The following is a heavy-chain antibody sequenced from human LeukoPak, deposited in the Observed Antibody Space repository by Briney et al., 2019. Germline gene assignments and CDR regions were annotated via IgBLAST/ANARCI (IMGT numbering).Heavy chain of an antibody. Sequence: KPGGSLRLSCAASGFAFSDYYMSWIRQAPGKGLEWVSYISSSGSTIYYADSVKGRFTISRDNAKNSLYLQMNSLRAEDTAVYYCASARRYCSSTSCYTGGDYWGQGTLVTVSS. D-gene: IGHD2-2*02. CDR3: ASARRYCSSTSCYTGGDY. CDR1: GFAFSDYY. CDR2: ISSSGSTI. J-gene: IGHJ4*02. V-gene: IGHV3-11*01.